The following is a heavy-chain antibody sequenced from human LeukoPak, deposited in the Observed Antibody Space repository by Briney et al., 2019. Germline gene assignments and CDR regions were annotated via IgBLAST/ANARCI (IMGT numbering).Heavy chain of an antibody. V-gene: IGHV3-23*01. CDR1: GFTFSSYA. CDR2: ISGSGGST. D-gene: IGHD6-13*01. J-gene: IGHJ4*02. Sequence: GGSLRLSCAASGFTFSSYAMSWVRQAPGKGLEWVSAISGSGGSTYYADSVKGRFTISRDNAKNSLYLQMNSLRAEDTAVYYCARDLESRQHRSSSWYEVAGYWGQGTLVTVSS. CDR3: ARDLESRQHRSSSWYEVAGY.